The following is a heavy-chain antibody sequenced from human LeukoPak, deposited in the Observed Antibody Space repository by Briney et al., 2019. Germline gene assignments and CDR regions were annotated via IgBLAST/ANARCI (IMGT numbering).Heavy chain of an antibody. J-gene: IGHJ6*03. CDR2: IYYSGST. V-gene: IGHV4-59*08. CDR3: ARLGHCTITSCPFYYYFFYMDV. CDR1: GGSISSYY. Sequence: SETLSLTCTVSGGSISSYYWSWIRQPPGKGLEWIGYIYYSGSTNYNPSLKSRVTISVDTSKNQFSLKLSSVTAADTAVYYCARLGHCTITSCPFYYYFFYMDVWGKGTTVTVFS. D-gene: IGHD2-2*01.